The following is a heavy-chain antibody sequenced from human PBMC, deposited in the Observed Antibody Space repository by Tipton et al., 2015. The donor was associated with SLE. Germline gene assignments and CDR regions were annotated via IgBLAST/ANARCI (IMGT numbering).Heavy chain of an antibody. Sequence: SLRLSCAASGFTFSSYGFHWVRKAPGKGLEWVALISYNSGHKYYADSGKGRFTISRDNSENTLYLQMNSLRTEDTAVYYCARKFNDYGDYDSWGQGTLVIVSS. V-gene: IGHV3-30*01. CDR3: ARKFNDYGDYDS. CDR2: ISYNSGHK. J-gene: IGHJ5*01. D-gene: IGHD4-17*01. CDR1: GFTFSSYG.